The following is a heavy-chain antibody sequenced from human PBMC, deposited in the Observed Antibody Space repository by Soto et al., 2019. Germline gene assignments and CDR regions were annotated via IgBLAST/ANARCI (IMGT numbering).Heavy chain of an antibody. D-gene: IGHD5-18*01. CDR1: VESFSDYY. Sequence: SETLSLTCAVYVESFSDYYWTWIRQPPGKGLEWIGEVNHSGITNYNPSLKSRVSISVDTSKSQFSLKLNSVTAADTAVYYCARDQYSDGYGLRYYGMDVWGQGTTVTVSS. CDR2: VNHSGIT. J-gene: IGHJ6*02. CDR3: ARDQYSDGYGLRYYGMDV. V-gene: IGHV4-34*01.